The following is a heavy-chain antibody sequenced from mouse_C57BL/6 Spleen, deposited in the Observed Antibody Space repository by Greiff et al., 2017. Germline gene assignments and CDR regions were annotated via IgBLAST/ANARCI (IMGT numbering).Heavy chain of an antibody. Sequence: QVHVKQSGAELVKPGASVKLSCKASGYTFTEYTIHWVKQRSGQGLEWIGWFYPGSGSIKYNEKFKDKATLTADKSSSTVYMELSRLTSEDSAVYFCARHEKGTWGFAYWGQGTLVTVSA. D-gene: IGHD3-3*01. CDR1: GYTFTEYT. CDR2: FYPGSGSI. V-gene: IGHV1-62-2*01. J-gene: IGHJ3*01. CDR3: ARHEKGTWGFAY.